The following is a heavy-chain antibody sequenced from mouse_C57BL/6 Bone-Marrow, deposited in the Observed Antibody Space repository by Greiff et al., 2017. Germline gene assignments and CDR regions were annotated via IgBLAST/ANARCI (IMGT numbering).Heavy chain of an antibody. J-gene: IGHJ1*03. D-gene: IGHD1-1*01. CDR2: IDPENGDT. V-gene: IGHV14-4*01. CDR1: GFNIKDDY. Sequence: EVKLQESGAELVRPGASVKLSCTASGFNIKDDYMHWVKQRPEQGLEWIGWIDPENGDTDYASKFQGKATITADTSSNTAYLQLSSLTSEDTAVYYCTTYGSSLWYFDVGGTGTTVTVSA. CDR3: TTYGSSLWYFDV.